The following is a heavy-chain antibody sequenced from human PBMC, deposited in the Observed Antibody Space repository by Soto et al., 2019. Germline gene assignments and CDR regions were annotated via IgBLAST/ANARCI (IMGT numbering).Heavy chain of an antibody. CDR3: AKDNIVPETYYYYYYMDV. D-gene: IGHD2-2*01. Sequence: ASVKVSCKASGYTFTSYGISWVRQAPGQGLEWMGWISAYNGNTNYAQKLQGRVTMTTDTSTSTAYMELRSLRSDDTAVYYCAKDNIVPETYYYYYYMDVWGKGTTVTVSS. CDR2: ISAYNGNT. V-gene: IGHV1-18*01. CDR1: GYTFTSYG. J-gene: IGHJ6*03.